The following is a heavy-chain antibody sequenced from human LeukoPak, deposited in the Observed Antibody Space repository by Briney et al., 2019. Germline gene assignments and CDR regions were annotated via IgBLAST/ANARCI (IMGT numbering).Heavy chain of an antibody. CDR3: GRDGGRTSSDAVEI. CDR1: GGSISSYY. CDR2: IYYSGST. V-gene: IGHV4-59*01. D-gene: IGHD2-2*01. Sequence: SETLSLTCTVSGGSISSYYWSWIRQPPGKGLEWIGYIYYSGSTNYNPSLKSRVTISVDTSKNQFSLKLSSVTAADTAVYYCGRDGGRTSSDAVEIWGQGTMVIVSS. J-gene: IGHJ3*02.